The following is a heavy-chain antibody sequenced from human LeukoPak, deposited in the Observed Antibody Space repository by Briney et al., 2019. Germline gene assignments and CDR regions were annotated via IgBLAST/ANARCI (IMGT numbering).Heavy chain of an antibody. CDR1: RFTFSSYG. CDR3: AKEAKLGDYVDY. Sequence: GRSLRLSCAASRFTFSSYGMHWVRQAPDKGLEWVAVISYDGSNKYYTDSVKGQFTISRDNSKNTLYLQMNSLRAEDTALYYCAKEAKLGDYVDYWGQGTLVTASS. V-gene: IGHV3-30*18. J-gene: IGHJ4*02. CDR2: ISYDGSNK. D-gene: IGHD2-15*01.